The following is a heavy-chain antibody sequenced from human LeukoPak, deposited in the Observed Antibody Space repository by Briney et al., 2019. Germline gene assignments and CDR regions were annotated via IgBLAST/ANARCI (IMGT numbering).Heavy chain of an antibody. CDR2: INSGSLFR. D-gene: IGHD2/OR15-2a*01. Sequence: GGSLRLSCAAFGFNFSNYSLNWVRQAPGKGLEWVSSINSGSLFRYYADAVQGRFSISRDNAKNSLYLQMNSLRAEDTAIYYCARASFYNSGRIFDSWGQGILVTVSS. CDR3: ARASFYNSGRIFDS. V-gene: IGHV3-21*01. CDR1: GFNFSNYS. J-gene: IGHJ4*02.